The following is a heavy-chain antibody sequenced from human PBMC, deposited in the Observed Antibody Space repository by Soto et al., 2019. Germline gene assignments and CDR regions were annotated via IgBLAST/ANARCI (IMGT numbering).Heavy chain of an antibody. CDR3: AGEGATTRVSMPWMGYHSYGVDG. J-gene: IGHJ6*02. CDR2: VMPMVGVT. V-gene: IGHV1-69*12. CDR1: GGTFNSHT. Sequence: QVQLVQSGAEVKKPGSSVKVSCSASGGTFNSHTISWVRQAPGQGLEWMGGVMPMVGVTNYARKFQVRLTMTAYDSTTTAYRELISLTSENTAVYYCAGEGATTRVSMPWMGYHSYGVDGRCQWTTFTVAS. D-gene: IGHD1-26*01.